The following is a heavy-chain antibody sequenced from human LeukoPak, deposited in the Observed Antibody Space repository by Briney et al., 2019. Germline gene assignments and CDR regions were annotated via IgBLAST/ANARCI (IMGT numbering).Heavy chain of an antibody. CDR3: ARAVAGSRNGFDV. D-gene: IGHD6-13*01. Sequence: ASVKVSCKASGYTFSNYYINWVRQAPGQGLEWMGIINPSGDYTNYAQRFQGRVTMTRDTSTSTVYMELSSLRSEDTAVYDCARAVAGSRNGFDVWGRGTTVTVSS. J-gene: IGHJ3*01. CDR2: INPSGDYT. CDR1: GYTFSNYY. V-gene: IGHV1-46*01.